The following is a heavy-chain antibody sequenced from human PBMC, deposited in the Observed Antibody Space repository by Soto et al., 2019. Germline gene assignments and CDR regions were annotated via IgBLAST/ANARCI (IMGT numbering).Heavy chain of an antibody. J-gene: IGHJ4*02. D-gene: IGHD3-22*01. V-gene: IGHV5-51*01. Sequence: GESLKISCKGSGYTFSSHWIAWVRQMPGKGLEWMGIIHPGDSDTRYSPSFQGQVTISADKSLSAAYLQWSSLRTSDTATYYCARQAVPSIVTPGSDFYYWGQGTQVTVSS. CDR3: ARQAVPSIVTPGSDFYY. CDR1: GYTFSSHW. CDR2: IHPGDSDT.